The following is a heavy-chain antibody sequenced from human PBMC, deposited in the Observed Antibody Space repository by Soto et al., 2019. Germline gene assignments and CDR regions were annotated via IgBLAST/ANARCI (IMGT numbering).Heavy chain of an antibody. J-gene: IGHJ6*02. D-gene: IGHD3-16*02. CDR3: ATAGYYDYVWGSYRLPDYYYGMDV. CDR1: GYTFTGYY. Sequence: ASVKVSCKASGYTFTGYYMHWVRQAPGQGLEWMGWINPNSGGTNYAQKFQGRVTMTRDTSISTAYMELSRLRSDDTAVYYCATAGYYDYVWGSYRLPDYYYGMDVWGQGTMVTVSS. V-gene: IGHV1-2*02. CDR2: INPNSGGT.